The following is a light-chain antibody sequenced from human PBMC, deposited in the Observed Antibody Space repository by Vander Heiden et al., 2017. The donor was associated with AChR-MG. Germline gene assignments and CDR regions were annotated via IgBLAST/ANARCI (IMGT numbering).Light chain of an antibody. CDR1: QSVSSN. CDR2: GAS. CDR3: QQYNNWRIT. Sequence: SQSVSSNLAWYQQKPGQAPRLLIYGASIRATGLPARFSGRGPGTRFTLTIRSLKSKDFAVYYCQQYNNWRITFGQGTRLEIK. V-gene: IGKV3D-15*01. J-gene: IGKJ5*01.